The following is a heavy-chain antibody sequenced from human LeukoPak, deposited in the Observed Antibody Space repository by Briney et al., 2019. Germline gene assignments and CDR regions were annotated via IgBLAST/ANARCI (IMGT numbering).Heavy chain of an antibody. V-gene: IGHV1-2*02. CDR2: INGNSGAT. D-gene: IGHD3-10*01. CDR1: GFTFTGHY. Sequence: ASVKVSCKASGFTFTGHYMHWVRQAPGQGLEWMGWINGNSGATNYARNFQDRVTLTRDTSISTVYMELSRLRIDDTAVYYCARDFSWGVDYWGQGTPVTASS. J-gene: IGHJ4*02. CDR3: ARDFSWGVDY.